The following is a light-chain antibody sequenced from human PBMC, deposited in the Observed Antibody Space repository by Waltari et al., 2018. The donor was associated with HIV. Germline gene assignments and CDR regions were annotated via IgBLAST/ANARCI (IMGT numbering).Light chain of an antibody. V-gene: IGKV3-11*01. Sequence: EIVLTQSPATLSLSPGKRATLSCRASQSVSSYLAWYQQKPGQAPRLLIYDSTHRATGIPARFSGSGSTTDFTLTISSLEPEDFGVYYCQQRHNWPPLTFGGGTKVEIK. J-gene: IGKJ4*01. CDR2: DST. CDR3: QQRHNWPPLT. CDR1: QSVSSY.